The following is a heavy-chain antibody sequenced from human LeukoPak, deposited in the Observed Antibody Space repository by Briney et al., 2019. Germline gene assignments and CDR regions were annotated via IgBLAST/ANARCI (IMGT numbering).Heavy chain of an antibody. V-gene: IGHV3-20*04. CDR3: ARDPYSSSSPGIGGYYFDY. J-gene: IGHJ4*02. CDR2: INWNGGST. CDR1: GFTFDDYG. Sequence: GGSLRLSCAASGFTFDDYGMSWVRQAPGKGLEWVSGINWNGGSTGYADSVKGRFTISRDNAKNSLYLQMNSLRAEDTALYYCARDPYSSSSPGIGGYYFDYWGQGTRVTVSS. D-gene: IGHD6-13*01.